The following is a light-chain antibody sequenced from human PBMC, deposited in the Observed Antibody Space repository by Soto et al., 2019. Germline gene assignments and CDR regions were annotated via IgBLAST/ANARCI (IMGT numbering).Light chain of an antibody. J-gene: IGKJ2*02. CDR2: AAS. CDR1: QGISTL. Sequence: DIQMTQSPSSVSASVGDRVTITCRASQGISTLLAWYQLKPGKPPKLLIYAASSLQSGVPSRFSGSGSGTDFTLTISSLQPEDFATYYCQQANGFPRTFGQGTKLEIK. CDR3: QQANGFPRT. V-gene: IGKV1-12*01.